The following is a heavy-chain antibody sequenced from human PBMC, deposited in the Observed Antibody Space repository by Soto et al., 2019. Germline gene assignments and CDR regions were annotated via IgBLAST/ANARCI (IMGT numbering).Heavy chain of an antibody. CDR2: IIPIFGTA. CDR1: GGTFSSYA. Sequence: ASVKVSCKASGGTFSSYAISWVRQAPGQGLEWMGGIIPIFGTANYAQKFQGRVTITADESTSTAYMELSSLRSEDTAVYYCARDRLAAAGTWFDPWGQGTLVTVSS. D-gene: IGHD6-13*01. CDR3: ARDRLAAAGTWFDP. J-gene: IGHJ5*02. V-gene: IGHV1-69*13.